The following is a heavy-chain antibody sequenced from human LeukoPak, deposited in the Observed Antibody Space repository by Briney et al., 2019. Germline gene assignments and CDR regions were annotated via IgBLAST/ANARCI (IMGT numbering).Heavy chain of an antibody. CDR1: GFTFRSHA. J-gene: IGHJ4*02. V-gene: IGHV3-23*01. CDR2: ISGDGVTT. D-gene: IGHD6-19*01. CDR3: TRESLPAVAGD. Sequence: GGSLRLSCAASGFTFRSHAMSWVRQVPGKGLEWVSAISGDGVTTYYADSVKGRFTISRDNSKNTLCLQMDSLRADDTAVYFCTRESLPAVAGDWGQGILVTVSS.